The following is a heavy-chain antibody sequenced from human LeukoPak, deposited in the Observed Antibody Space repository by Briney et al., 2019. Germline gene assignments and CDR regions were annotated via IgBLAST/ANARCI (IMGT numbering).Heavy chain of an antibody. CDR1: GFIFSSYW. CDR3: ARGGSSSYEYNAFAM. J-gene: IGHJ3*02. V-gene: IGHV3-74*01. D-gene: IGHD3-22*01. CDR2: INSDGSST. Sequence: GGSLRLSCAASGFIFSSYWMHWVRQAPGKGLVWVSRINSDGSSTSYADSVKGRFTISRDNAKNTLYLQMNSLRAEDTAVYYCARGGSSSYEYNAFAMWGQGTMATVSS.